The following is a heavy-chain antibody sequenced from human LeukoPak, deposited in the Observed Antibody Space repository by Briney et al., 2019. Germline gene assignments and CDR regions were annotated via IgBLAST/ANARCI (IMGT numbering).Heavy chain of an antibody. Sequence: ASETLSLTCTVSGGSISSYYWSWIRQPPGKGLEWIGYIYYSGSTNYNPSLKRRVTISVDTSKNQFSLKLSSVTAADTAVYYCARQRRGYSGYDLQGYYDYVWGSYRYTGSFDYWGQGTLVTVSS. D-gene: IGHD3-16*02. J-gene: IGHJ4*02. V-gene: IGHV4-59*08. CDR1: GGSISSYY. CDR3: ARQRRGYSGYDLQGYYDYVWGSYRYTGSFDY. CDR2: IYYSGST.